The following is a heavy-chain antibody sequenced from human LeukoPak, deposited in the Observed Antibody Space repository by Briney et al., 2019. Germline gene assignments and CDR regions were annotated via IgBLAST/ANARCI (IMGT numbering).Heavy chain of an antibody. J-gene: IGHJ3*02. V-gene: IGHV4-28*05. CDR2: IFYTGGI. CDR3: ARKATTGPTKAAFDI. D-gene: IGHD4-17*01. Sequence: SDTLSLTCAVSGFSISTSNYWAWIRQPPGRGLEWIGHIFYTGGIYYNPSLKSRVTMSVDTSRNQFSLKLSSVTAVDTAVYYCARKATTGPTKAAFDIWGQGTMVTVST. CDR1: GFSISTSNY.